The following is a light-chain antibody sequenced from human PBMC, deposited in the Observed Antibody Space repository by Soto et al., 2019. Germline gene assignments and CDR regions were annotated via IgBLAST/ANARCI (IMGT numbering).Light chain of an antibody. V-gene: IGKV3-11*01. Sequence: EIVLTQSPATLSLSPGERATLSCRASQSVSSYLAWYQQKPGRAPRLLIYDASNRATGIPARFSGSGYGTDFTLTISSLEPEDFAVYYCHQCSNWPPVTFGQGTKVEI. CDR3: HQCSNWPPVT. CDR1: QSVSSY. CDR2: DAS. J-gene: IGKJ1*01.